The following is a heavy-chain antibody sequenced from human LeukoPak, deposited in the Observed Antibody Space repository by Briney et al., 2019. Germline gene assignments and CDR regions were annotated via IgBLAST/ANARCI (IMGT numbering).Heavy chain of an antibody. CDR2: IFSNDEK. CDR1: GFSLSNARMG. D-gene: IGHD4-11*01. CDR3: ARMATVPGPADY. J-gene: IGHJ4*02. Sequence: SGPTLVNPTETVTLTCTVSGFSLSNARMGVSCMRQPPGKALEWLAHIFSNDEKSYSTSLKSRLTISKDTSKSQVVLTMTNMDPVDTATYYCARMATVPGPADYWGQGTLVTVSS. V-gene: IGHV2-26*01.